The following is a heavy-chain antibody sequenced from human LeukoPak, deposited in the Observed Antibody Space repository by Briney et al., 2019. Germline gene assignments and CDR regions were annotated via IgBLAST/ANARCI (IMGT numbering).Heavy chain of an antibody. Sequence: LRLSCEASEFTFNSNAIHLVRQAPGAAIEWVGVISYDGSNKYYADSVKRRFTISRDNSKNTLYLQMNSLRAEDSAVYYCASLGDVGDYNLDYWGRGTLVTVSS. J-gene: IGHJ4*02. CDR1: EFTFNSNA. D-gene: IGHD4-17*01. CDR3: ASLGDVGDYNLDY. CDR2: ISYDGSNK. V-gene: IGHV3-30-3*01.